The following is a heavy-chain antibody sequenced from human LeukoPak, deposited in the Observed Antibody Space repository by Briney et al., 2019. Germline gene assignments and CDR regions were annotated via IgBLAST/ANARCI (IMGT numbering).Heavy chain of an antibody. CDR3: ARAQGGGSWEDAFDI. V-gene: IGHV1-2*02. Sequence: ASVKVSCKASGYTFTGYYMHWVRQAPGQGLEWMGWINPNSGGTNYAQKFQGRVTMTRDTSISTAYMELSRLRSDDTAVYYCARAQGGGSWEDAFDIWGQGTMVTVSS. CDR1: GYTFTGYY. CDR2: INPNSGGT. J-gene: IGHJ3*02. D-gene: IGHD2-15*01.